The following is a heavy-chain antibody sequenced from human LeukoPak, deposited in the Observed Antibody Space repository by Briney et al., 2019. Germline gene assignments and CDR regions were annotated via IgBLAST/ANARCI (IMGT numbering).Heavy chain of an antibody. Sequence: GGSLTPSCVASRLSFSSYAMSWVRPPHGEWLEWDSAIITSGGSTYNADSVKGRFTNSRDNSKNTLYLQMNSLRAEDTAVYYCAKDLDLLDYSGLNDDWGQGTLVTVSS. CDR1: RLSFSSYA. CDR3: AKDLDLLDYSGLNDD. CDR2: IITSGGST. D-gene: IGHD1-1*01. J-gene: IGHJ4*02. V-gene: IGHV3-23*01.